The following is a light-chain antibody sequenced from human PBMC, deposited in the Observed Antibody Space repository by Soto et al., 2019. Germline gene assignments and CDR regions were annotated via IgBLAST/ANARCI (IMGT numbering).Light chain of an antibody. V-gene: IGKV3-20*01. J-gene: IGKJ1*01. Sequence: EGVLTQSPGTLSLSPGERVTILCFASQSVSSTSLAWYQQKPGQTPRLIIYGASGRADGIPHRFSGSGFGTDFTLTISRLEPEDFAVYYCQQYGSSSWTFGQGTKVDIK. CDR3: QQYGSSSWT. CDR1: QSVSSTS. CDR2: GAS.